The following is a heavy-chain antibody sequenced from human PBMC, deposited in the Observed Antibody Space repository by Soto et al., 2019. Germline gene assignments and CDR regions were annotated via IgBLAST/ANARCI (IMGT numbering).Heavy chain of an antibody. J-gene: IGHJ4*02. CDR2: IYSCGST. D-gene: IGHD2-2*02. CDR3: ATYTSLDY. Sequence: EVQLVETGGGWIQPGGSLRLSCAASGFTVSNNYMSWVRQAPGKGLEWVSLIYSCGSTFYADSVKGRFTISRDNSKNTLFLQMNSLRAEDTAVYFCATYTSLDYWGQGTLVTVSS. V-gene: IGHV3-53*02. CDR1: GFTVSNNY.